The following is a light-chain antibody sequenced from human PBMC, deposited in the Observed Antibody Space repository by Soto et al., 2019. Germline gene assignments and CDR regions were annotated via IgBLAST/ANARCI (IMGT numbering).Light chain of an antibody. CDR1: QSISGS. V-gene: IGKV1-39*01. CDR2: NAS. CDR3: QQRYSTTIT. Sequence: DIQMTQSLSSLSSSVGDRVTITCRAIQSISGSLNWFQQKTGKEPKVLIYNASSLQSGVPSRFSGIVSGTDFTLTLRSLKPEECATYDGQQRYSTTITVCQGTRLEIK. J-gene: IGKJ5*01.